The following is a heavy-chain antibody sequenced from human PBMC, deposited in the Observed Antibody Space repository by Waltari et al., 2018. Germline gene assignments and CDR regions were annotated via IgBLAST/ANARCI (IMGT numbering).Heavy chain of an antibody. CDR2: IYYSGST. D-gene: IGHD3-10*01. Sequence: QVQLQESGPGLVKPSETLSLTCTVSGGSISSYYWSWIRQPPGKGLEWIGYIYYSGSTNYNPALKSRVTISVDTSKNQFSLKLSSVTAADTAVYYCARAALGYGSGSYCFDYWGQGTLVTVSS. CDR3: ARAALGYGSGSYCFDY. V-gene: IGHV4-59*01. CDR1: GGSISSYY. J-gene: IGHJ4*02.